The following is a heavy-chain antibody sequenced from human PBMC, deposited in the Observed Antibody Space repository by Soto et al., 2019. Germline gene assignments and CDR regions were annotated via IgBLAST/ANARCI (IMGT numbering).Heavy chain of an antibody. D-gene: IGHD1-7*01. Sequence: SVKVSCKASGGTFSSYAISWVRQAPGQGLEWMGGIIPIFGTANYAQKFQGRVTITADESTSTAYMELSSLRSEDTAVYYCARARGELEIRGGDYYYGMDVWGQGPTVTVS. V-gene: IGHV1-69*13. J-gene: IGHJ6*02. CDR1: GGTFSSYA. CDR3: ARARGELEIRGGDYYYGMDV. CDR2: IIPIFGTA.